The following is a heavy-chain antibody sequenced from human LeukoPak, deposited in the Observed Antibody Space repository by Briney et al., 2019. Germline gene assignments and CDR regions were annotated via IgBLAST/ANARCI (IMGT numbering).Heavy chain of an antibody. CDR3: AKGSRAWVAVAEWFDP. D-gene: IGHD6-19*01. CDR1: GFTFSSYA. CDR2: ISGSGGST. Sequence: GGTLRLSCAASGFTFSSYAMSWVRQAPGKGLEWVSAISGSGGSTYYADSVKGRFTISRDNSKNTLYLQMNSLRAEDTAVCYCAKGSRAWVAVAEWFDPWGQGTLVTVSS. V-gene: IGHV3-23*01. J-gene: IGHJ5*02.